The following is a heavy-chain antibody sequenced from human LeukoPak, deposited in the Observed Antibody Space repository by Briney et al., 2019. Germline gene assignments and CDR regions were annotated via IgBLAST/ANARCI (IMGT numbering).Heavy chain of an antibody. CDR3: AAHYDSSGSPLS. CDR1: GYTFTSYG. J-gene: IGHJ4*02. CDR2: ISAYNGNT. D-gene: IGHD3-22*01. Sequence: RASVKVSCKASGYTFTSYGISWVRQAPGQGLEWMGWISAYNGNTNYAQKFQERVTITRDMSTSTAYMELSSLRSEDTAVYYCAAHYDSSGSPLSWGQGTLVTVSS. V-gene: IGHV1-18*01.